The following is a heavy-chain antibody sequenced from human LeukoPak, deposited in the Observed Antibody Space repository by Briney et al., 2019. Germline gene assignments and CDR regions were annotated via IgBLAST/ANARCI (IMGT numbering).Heavy chain of an antibody. CDR2: IYASGST. J-gene: IGHJ4*02. CDR1: GGSISSGSYY. V-gene: IGHV4-61*02. Sequence: SQTLSLTXTVSGGSISSGSYYWNRIRQPAGKGLEWIGRIYASGSTNYNPSLKSRVTISLDTSKNQFSLKLSSVTAADTAVYYCARKGDYWGQGTLVTVSS. CDR3: ARKGDY.